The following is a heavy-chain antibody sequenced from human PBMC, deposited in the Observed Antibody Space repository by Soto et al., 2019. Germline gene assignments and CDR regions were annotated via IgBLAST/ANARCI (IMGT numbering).Heavy chain of an antibody. Sequence: EVQLVESGGGLVQPGGSLRLSCAASEFSFSDYWRAWVRQAPGKGLELVANLDQGGGEKHYGDSVKGRFTISRDNDKNSLYLQMNSLRAEDTAVYYCARRGNWFDPWGQGTLVTAAS. CDR3: ARRGNWFDP. CDR1: EFSFSDYW. D-gene: IGHD3-10*01. CDR2: LDQGGGEK. J-gene: IGHJ5*02. V-gene: IGHV3-7*05.